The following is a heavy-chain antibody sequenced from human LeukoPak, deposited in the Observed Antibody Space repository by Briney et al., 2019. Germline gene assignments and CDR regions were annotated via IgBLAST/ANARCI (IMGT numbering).Heavy chain of an antibody. CDR2: IYHSGST. CDR3: ARDQDYYGSGSYGPDY. Sequence: SETLSLTCTVSGYSITSGYYWGWIRQPPGKGLERIGSIYHSGSTFYNPSLKSRVTISVDTSKNQFSLKLSSVTAADTAVYYCARDQDYYGSGSYGPDYWGQGTLVTVSS. CDR1: GYSITSGYY. J-gene: IGHJ4*02. D-gene: IGHD3-10*01. V-gene: IGHV4-38-2*02.